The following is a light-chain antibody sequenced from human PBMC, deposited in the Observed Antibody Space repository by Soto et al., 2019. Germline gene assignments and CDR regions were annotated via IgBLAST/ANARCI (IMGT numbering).Light chain of an antibody. Sequence: QSALTQPPSASGSPGQSVTISCTGISSDVGGYNYVSWYQQHPGKAPKLMISEVSKRPSGVPDRFSGSKSGNTASLTVSGLQAEDEADYYCSSYAGSNNLLFGGGTKLTVL. CDR2: EVS. CDR1: SSDVGGYNY. V-gene: IGLV2-8*01. CDR3: SSYAGSNNLL. J-gene: IGLJ2*01.